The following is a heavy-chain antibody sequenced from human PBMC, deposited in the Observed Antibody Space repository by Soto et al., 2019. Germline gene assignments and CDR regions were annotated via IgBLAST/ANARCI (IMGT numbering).Heavy chain of an antibody. D-gene: IGHD3-10*01. V-gene: IGHV3-7*01. CDR2: IKQDGSEK. CDR1: GFTFSSYW. Sequence: GGSLRLSCAASGFTFSSYWRSWVRQAPGKGLEWVANIKQDGSEKYYVDSVKGRFTISRDNAKNSLYLQMNSLRAEDTAVYYCAREVPAKDAFDIWGQGTMVTVSS. CDR3: AREVPAKDAFDI. J-gene: IGHJ3*02.